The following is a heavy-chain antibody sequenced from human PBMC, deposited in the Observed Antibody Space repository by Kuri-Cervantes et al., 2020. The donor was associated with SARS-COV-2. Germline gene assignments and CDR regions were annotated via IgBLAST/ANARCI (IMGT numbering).Heavy chain of an antibody. CDR1: GGSISSHY. CDR3: ATRVAGDPDYYYYMDV. CDR2: IYYSGST. Sequence: GSLRLSCSVSGGSISSHYWSWIRQPPGKGLEWIGYIYYSGSTNYNPSLKSRVTISVDTSKNQFSLKLSSVTAEDTAVYYCATRVAGDPDYYYYMDVWGTGTTVTVSS. V-gene: IGHV4-59*11. J-gene: IGHJ6*03. D-gene: IGHD7-27*01.